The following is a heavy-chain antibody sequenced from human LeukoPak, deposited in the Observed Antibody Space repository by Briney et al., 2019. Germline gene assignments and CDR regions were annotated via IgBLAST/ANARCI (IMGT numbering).Heavy chain of an antibody. D-gene: IGHD3-16*01. J-gene: IGHJ6*02. CDR3: AKGRRMMSPHYGMDV. CDR2: ISYDGGYQ. V-gene: IGHV3-30*18. Sequence: GGSLRLSCAASGFTFTSYGKHWVRQAPGKGLEWVTYISYDGGYQYYADSVKGRFTISRDNSKNTVYLQLNSLRPEDTAVYYCAKGRRMMSPHYGMDVWGQGTTVTVSS. CDR1: GFTFTSYG.